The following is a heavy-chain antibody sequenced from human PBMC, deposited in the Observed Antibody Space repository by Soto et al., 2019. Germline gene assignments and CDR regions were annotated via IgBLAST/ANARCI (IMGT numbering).Heavy chain of an antibody. V-gene: IGHV1-46*01. CDR1: GYTFTSYY. CDR2: INPSGGST. J-gene: IGHJ4*02. CDR3: ARTSQMYYDFWSGYWDCDY. Sequence: ASVKVSCKASGYTFTSYYMHWVRQAPGQGLEWMGIINPSGGSTSYAQKFQGRVTMTRDTSTSTVYMELSSLRSEDTAVYYCARTSQMYYDFWSGYWDCDYWGQGTLVTVS. D-gene: IGHD3-3*01.